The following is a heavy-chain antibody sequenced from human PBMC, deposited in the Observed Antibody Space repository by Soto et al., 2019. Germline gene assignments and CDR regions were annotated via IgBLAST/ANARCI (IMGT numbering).Heavy chain of an antibody. V-gene: IGHV3-74*01. J-gene: IGHJ6*02. CDR1: GFTFSSYW. D-gene: IGHD3-16*01. CDR2: IVSDGSGT. Sequence: EVQLVESGGGLVQPGGSLRLSCAASGFTFSSYWMHWVRQGPGEGLVWVSRIVSDGSGTTYADSVKGRFTISRDNAKNTLYLQMNSLRAEDTAVYHCARSRGSGGVEYNMDVWGQGTTVTVSS. CDR3: ARSRGSGGVEYNMDV.